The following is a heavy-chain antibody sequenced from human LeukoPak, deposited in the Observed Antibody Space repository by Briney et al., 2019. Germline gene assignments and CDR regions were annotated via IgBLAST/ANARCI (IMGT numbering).Heavy chain of an antibody. CDR3: ARDPGQYYSILTGYSDY. D-gene: IGHD3-9*01. J-gene: IGHJ4*02. V-gene: IGHV3-7*01. CDR1: GFTFSSYW. CDR2: IRRDGTEE. Sequence: GGSLRLSCAASGFTFSSYWMTWVRQAPGKGLEWVANIRRDGTEEHYLDSVKGRFTISRDNAKNSLYLQMNNLRAEDTAVYYCARDPGQYYSILTGYSDYWGQGTLVTVSS.